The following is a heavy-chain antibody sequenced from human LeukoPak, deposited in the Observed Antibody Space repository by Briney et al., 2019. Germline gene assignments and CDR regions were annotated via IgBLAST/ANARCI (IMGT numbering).Heavy chain of an antibody. J-gene: IGHJ4*02. D-gene: IGHD3-22*01. CDR1: GFTFSSYA. CDR2: ISGSGGST. CDR3: AKDAGDYYDSSGYYFGYFDY. V-gene: IGHV3-23*01. Sequence: GGSLRLSCAASGFTFSSYAMSWVRQAPGKGLEWVSAISGSGGSTYYADSVKGRFTISRDNSKNTLYLQMNSLRAEDTAVYYCAKDAGDYYDSSGYYFGYFDYWGQGTLVTVSS.